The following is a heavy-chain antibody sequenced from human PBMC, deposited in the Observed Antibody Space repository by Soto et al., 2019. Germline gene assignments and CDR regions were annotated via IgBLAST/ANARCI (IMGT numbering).Heavy chain of an antibody. J-gene: IGHJ6*02. Sequence: QVQLVQSGAEVKKPGSSVKVSCKASGGTFSSYAISWVRQAPGQGLEWMGGIIPIFGTANYAQKFQVRVTINADDSTSTAYMELSSLRSEDTAVYYCAGPPELTRIYYYYGMDVWGQGTTVTVSS. CDR3: AGPPELTRIYYYYGMDV. CDR2: IIPIFGTA. V-gene: IGHV1-69*12. D-gene: IGHD1-7*01. CDR1: GGTFSSYA.